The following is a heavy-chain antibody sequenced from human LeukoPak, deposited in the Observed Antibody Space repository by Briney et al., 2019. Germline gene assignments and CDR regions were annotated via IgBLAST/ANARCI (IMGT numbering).Heavy chain of an antibody. Sequence: GGSLRLSCAASGFTFSSYWMHWVRQTPGKGLVWVSRISSDGSSTSYADSVKGRFTISRDNSKNTLYLQMNSLRAEDTAVYYCARGDGSAYYDILTGFDYWGQGTLVTVSS. D-gene: IGHD3-9*01. CDR3: ARGDGSAYYDILTGFDY. J-gene: IGHJ4*02. CDR1: GFTFSSYW. V-gene: IGHV3-74*01. CDR2: ISSDGSST.